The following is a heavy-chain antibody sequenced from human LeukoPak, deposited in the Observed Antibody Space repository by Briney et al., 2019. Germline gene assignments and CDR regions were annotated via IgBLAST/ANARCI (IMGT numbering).Heavy chain of an antibody. J-gene: IGHJ5*02. CDR1: GFTFRSHA. V-gene: IGHV3-30-3*01. Sequence: PGGSLRLSCAASGFTFRSHAMHWVRQAPGKGLEWVAFISYDGSTIYYADSVKGRLYISRDNSKNTLYVQMNSLRPEDTAVYYCARDLSERYSIDRWGQGTLVTVPS. CDR3: ARDLSERYSIDR. D-gene: IGHD2-15*01. CDR2: ISYDGSTI.